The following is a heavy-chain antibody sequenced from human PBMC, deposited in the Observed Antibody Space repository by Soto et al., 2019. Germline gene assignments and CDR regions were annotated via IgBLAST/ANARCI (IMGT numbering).Heavy chain of an antibody. Sequence: QLVQSGAEVKKPGASVKVSCKTSGYTFTSCGINWGRQAPGQGLEWLGCISAYNGHTTYAQKLQGRVTMTTDTYRSTAYMELRSLISDDTAVYYCENQYYDVLTGYSYDAFDFWGQGTMVTVSS. D-gene: IGHD3-9*01. CDR1: GYTFTSCG. J-gene: IGHJ3*01. V-gene: IGHV1-18*01. CDR3: ENQYYDVLTGYSYDAFDF. CDR2: ISAYNGHT.